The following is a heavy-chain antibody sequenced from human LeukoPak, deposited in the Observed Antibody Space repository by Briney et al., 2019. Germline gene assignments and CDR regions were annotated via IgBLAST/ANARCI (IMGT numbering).Heavy chain of an antibody. D-gene: IGHD3-10*02. V-gene: IGHV3-48*01. J-gene: IGHJ6*04. CDR3: AELGITMIGGV. CDR2: ISSSSSTI. Sequence: GGSLRLSCAASGFTFSSYSMLWVRQAPGKGLEWVSYISSSSSTIYYADSVKGRFTISRDNAKNSLYLQMNTLRAEDTAVYYCAELGITMIGGVWGKGTTVTISS. CDR1: GFTFSSYS.